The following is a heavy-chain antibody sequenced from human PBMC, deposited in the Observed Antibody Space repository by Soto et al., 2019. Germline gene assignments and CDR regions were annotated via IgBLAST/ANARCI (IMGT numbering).Heavy chain of an antibody. Sequence: GGSLRLSCAASGFTFSSYAMSWVRQAPGKGLEWVSAISGSGGSTYYADSVKGRFTISRDNSKNTLYLQMNSLRAEDTAVYYCAKAPRGSGLVNWSDPWGQGTLVTVSS. CDR1: GFTFSSYA. CDR2: ISGSGGST. V-gene: IGHV3-23*01. D-gene: IGHD3-10*01. CDR3: AKAPRGSGLVNWSDP. J-gene: IGHJ5*02.